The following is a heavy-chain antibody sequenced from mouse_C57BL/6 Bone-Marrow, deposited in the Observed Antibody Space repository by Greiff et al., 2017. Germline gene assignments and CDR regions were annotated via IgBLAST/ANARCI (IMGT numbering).Heavy chain of an antibody. CDR3: TTLYYGNFPFAY. CDR1: GFNIKDDY. CDR2: IDPENGDT. V-gene: IGHV14-4*01. Sequence: VQLQQSGAELVRPGASVKLSCTASGFNIKDDYMHWVKQRPEQGLEWIGWIDPENGDTEYASKFQGKATITADTSSNTAYLQRSSLTSEDTAVYYCTTLYYGNFPFAYWGQGTLVTVSA. J-gene: IGHJ3*01. D-gene: IGHD2-1*01.